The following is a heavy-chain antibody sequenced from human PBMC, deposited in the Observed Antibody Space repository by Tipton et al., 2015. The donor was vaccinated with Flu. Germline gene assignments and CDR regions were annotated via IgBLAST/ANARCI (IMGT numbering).Heavy chain of an antibody. CDR3: ARGDTYYYDSSGLPGYFDY. J-gene: IGHJ4*02. CDR2: IIPIFGTA. D-gene: IGHD3-22*01. CDR1: GGTFSSYA. V-gene: IGHV1-69*01. Sequence: QMQLVQSGAEVKKPGSSVKVSCKASGGTFSSYAISWVRRAPGQGLEWMGGIIPIFGTANYAQKFQGRVTITADESTSTAYMELSSLRSEDTAVYYCARGDTYYYDSSGLPGYFDYWGQGTLVTVSS.